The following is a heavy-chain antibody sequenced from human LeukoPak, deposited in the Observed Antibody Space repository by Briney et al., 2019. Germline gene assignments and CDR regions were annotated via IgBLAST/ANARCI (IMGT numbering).Heavy chain of an antibody. V-gene: IGHV3-11*06. J-gene: IGHJ4*02. CDR2: ISSSSSYT. Sequence: AGGSPRLSCAASGFTFSDYYMSWIRQAPGKGLEWVSYISSSSSYTNYADSVKGRFTISRDNAKNSLYLQMNSLRAEDTAVYYCARLGWATAPLDYWGQGTLVTVSS. CDR3: ARLGWATAPLDY. CDR1: GFTFSDYY. D-gene: IGHD5-12*01.